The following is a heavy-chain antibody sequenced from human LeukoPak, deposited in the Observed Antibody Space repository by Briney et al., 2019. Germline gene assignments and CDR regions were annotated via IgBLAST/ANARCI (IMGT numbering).Heavy chain of an antibody. J-gene: IGHJ4*02. V-gene: IGHV4-31*03. CDR2: IYYSGTT. D-gene: IGHD2-2*01. CDR3: AIGVDSSKVWN. Sequence: PSETLSLTCSVSGVSISDYGHYWSWVRQLPGKGLEWIGSIYYSGTTYDNPSLKSRVTMPIDTSQNQFSLNLNSVTAADTDVYYSAIGVDSSKVWNWGQGTLVIVSS. CDR1: GVSISDYGHY.